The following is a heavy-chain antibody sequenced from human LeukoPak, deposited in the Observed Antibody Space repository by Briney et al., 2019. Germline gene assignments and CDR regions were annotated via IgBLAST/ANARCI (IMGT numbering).Heavy chain of an antibody. CDR1: GGSISNYC. CDR2: MYISGNT. CDR3: ASQYYYDTSGYYDSLYFQH. D-gene: IGHD3-22*01. J-gene: IGHJ1*01. V-gene: IGHV4-4*07. Sequence: PSETLSLTCTVSGGSISNYCWNWIRQSAGKGLEWIGRMYISGNTNYNPSLKSRVTMSIDTSKNQFSLKLSSVTAADTAVYYCASQYYYDTSGYYDSLYFQHWGQGALVTVSS.